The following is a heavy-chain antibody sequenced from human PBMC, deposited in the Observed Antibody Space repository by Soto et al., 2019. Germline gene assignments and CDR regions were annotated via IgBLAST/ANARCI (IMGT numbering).Heavy chain of an antibody. Sequence: QVQLVESGGGVVQPGRSLRLSCAASGFTFSSYGMHWVRQAPGKGLEWVAVIWYDGSNKYYADSVKGRFTISRDNSKNTMYLQMHSLRAEDTALYYCARDGYCSGGSCFSVSVFDYWGQGTLVTVSS. CDR3: ARDGYCSGGSCFSVSVFDY. J-gene: IGHJ4*02. CDR1: GFTFSSYG. CDR2: IWYDGSNK. V-gene: IGHV3-33*01. D-gene: IGHD2-15*01.